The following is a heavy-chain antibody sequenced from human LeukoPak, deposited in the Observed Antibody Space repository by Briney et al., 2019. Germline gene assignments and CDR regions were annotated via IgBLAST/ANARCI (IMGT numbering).Heavy chain of an antibody. V-gene: IGHV4-59*01. J-gene: IGHJ6*03. CDR2: IYYSGST. Sequence: SETLSLTCTVSGGSISSYYWSWIRQPPGKGLEWIGYIYYSGSTNYNPSLKSRVTISVDTSKNQFSLKLSSVTAADTAVYYCARGADKGYYYYYYMDVWGKGTTVTVSS. CDR3: ARGADKGYYYYYYMDV. D-gene: IGHD6-13*01. CDR1: GGSISSYY.